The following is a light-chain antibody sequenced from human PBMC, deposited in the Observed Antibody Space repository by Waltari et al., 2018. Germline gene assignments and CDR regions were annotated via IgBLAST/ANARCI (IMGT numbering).Light chain of an antibody. CDR3: QQRSNWPPKLT. J-gene: IGKJ4*01. CDR2: DAS. V-gene: IGKV3-11*01. Sequence: EIVLTQSPATLSLSPGERATLSCRASQSVSSYLAWYQQKPGQAPRLLIYDASNRATGIPARVSGSGSGTDFTLTISSLEPEDFAVYYCQQRSNWPPKLTFGGGTKVEIK. CDR1: QSVSSY.